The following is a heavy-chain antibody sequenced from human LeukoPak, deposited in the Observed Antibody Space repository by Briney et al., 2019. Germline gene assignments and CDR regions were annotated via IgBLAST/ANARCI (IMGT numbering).Heavy chain of an antibody. CDR1: RFTFSSYS. D-gene: IGHD3-10*01. J-gene: IGHJ4*02. CDR3: ARGPMVRTNLFDY. V-gene: IGHV3-21*01. CDR2: ISSSGSYI. Sequence: GGSLRLSCAASRFTFSSYSMNWVRQAPGKGLEWVSSISSSGSYIYYADSVKGRFTISRDNAKNSLYLQMNSLRAEDAAVYYCARGPMVRTNLFDYWGQGTLVTVSS.